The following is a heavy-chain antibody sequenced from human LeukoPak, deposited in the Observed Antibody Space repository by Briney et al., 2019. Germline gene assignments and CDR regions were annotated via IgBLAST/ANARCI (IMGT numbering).Heavy chain of an antibody. J-gene: IGHJ4*02. CDR3: ARLKYSSSWPRTLGGYFDY. V-gene: IGHV4-4*02. Sequence: PSETLSLTCAVSGGSISSSNWWSWVRQPPGKGLEWIGEIYHSGSTNCNPSLKSRVTISVDKSKNQFSLKLSSVTAADTAVYYCARLKYSSSWPRTLGGYFDYWGQGTLVTVSS. D-gene: IGHD6-13*01. CDR1: GGSISSSNW. CDR2: IYHSGST.